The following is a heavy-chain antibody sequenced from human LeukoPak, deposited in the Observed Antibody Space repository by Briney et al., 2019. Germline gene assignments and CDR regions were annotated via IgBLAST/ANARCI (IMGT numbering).Heavy chain of an antibody. CDR3: ARDPASSSWYYFDY. CDR2: ISSSSSYI. CDR1: GFTFSSYS. J-gene: IGHJ4*02. D-gene: IGHD6-13*01. Sequence: GGSLRLSCAASGFTFSSYSMNWVRQAPGKGLEWVSSISSSSSYIYYADSVKGRFTSSRDNAKNSLYLQMNSLRAEDTAVYYCARDPASSSWYYFDYWGQGTLVTVSS. V-gene: IGHV3-21*01.